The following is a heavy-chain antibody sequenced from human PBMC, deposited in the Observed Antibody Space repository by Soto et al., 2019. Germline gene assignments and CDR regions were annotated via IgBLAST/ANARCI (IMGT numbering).Heavy chain of an antibody. J-gene: IGHJ5*02. CDR3: ARGGRGSGSRPLYNWFDP. CDR1: GGSFSGYY. CDR2: INHSGST. V-gene: IGHV4-34*01. Sequence: QVQLQQWGAGLLKPSETLSLTCAVYGGSFSGYYWSWIRQPPRKGLEWIGEINHSGSTNYNPSLKSRVTISVDTSKNQFSLKLSSVTAADTAVYYCARGGRGSGSRPLYNWFDPWGQGTLVTVSS. D-gene: IGHD3-10*01.